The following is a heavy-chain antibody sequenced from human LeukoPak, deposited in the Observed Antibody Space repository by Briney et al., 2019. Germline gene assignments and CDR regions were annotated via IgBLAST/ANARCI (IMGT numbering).Heavy chain of an antibody. V-gene: IGHV3-21*01. J-gene: IGHJ4*02. CDR2: ITSSSKYI. CDR3: ARDCGIAAAGTLDY. D-gene: IGHD6-13*01. Sequence: GGSLRLSCAASGFTFSSYSMNRVRQAPGKGLEWVSSITSSSKYIFYADSVKGRFTISRDNAKNSLYLQMNSLRAEDTAVYYCARDCGIAAAGTLDYWGQGTLVTVSS. CDR1: GFTFSSYS.